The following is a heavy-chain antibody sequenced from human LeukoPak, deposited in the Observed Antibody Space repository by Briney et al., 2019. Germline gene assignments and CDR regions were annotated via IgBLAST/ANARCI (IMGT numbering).Heavy chain of an antibody. CDR3: AKDGDGRGSFQDLDY. D-gene: IGHD1-26*01. CDR2: ISYDGSNK. V-gene: IGHV3-30*18. CDR1: GFIVSNNF. Sequence: QPGGSLRLSCAATGFIVSNNFMSWVRQTPGKGLEWVAVISYDGSNKYYADSVKGRFTTSRDNSKNTLYLQMNSLRAEDTAVYYCAKDGDGRGSFQDLDYWGQGTLVTVSS. J-gene: IGHJ4*02.